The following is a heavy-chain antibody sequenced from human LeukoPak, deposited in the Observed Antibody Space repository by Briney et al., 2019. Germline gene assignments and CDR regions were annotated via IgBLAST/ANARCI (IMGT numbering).Heavy chain of an antibody. V-gene: IGHV3-21*01. CDR1: GFTFSSYS. CDR2: ISSSSSYI. Sequence: PGGSLRLSCAASGFTFSSYSMNWVRQAPGKGLEWVSSISSSSSYIYYADSVKGRFTISRDNAKNSLYLQMNSLRAEDTAVYYCARDWSAAAGPGTGCDYWGQGTLVTVSS. CDR3: ARDWSAAAGPGTGCDY. J-gene: IGHJ4*02. D-gene: IGHD6-13*01.